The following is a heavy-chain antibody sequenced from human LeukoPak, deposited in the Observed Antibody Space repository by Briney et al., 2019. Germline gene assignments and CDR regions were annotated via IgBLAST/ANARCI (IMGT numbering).Heavy chain of an antibody. CDR1: GFTFTSSA. D-gene: IGHD6-19*01. CDR2: IVVGSGNT. V-gene: IGHV1-58*02. CDR3: AAETVAGTSFVYYYGMDV. J-gene: IGHJ6*02. Sequence: SVKVSCKASGFTFTSSAMQWVRQARGQRLEWIGWIVVGSGNTNYAQKFQERVTITRDMSTSTAYMELSSLRSEDTAVYYCAAETVAGTSFVYYYGMDVWGQGTTVTVSS.